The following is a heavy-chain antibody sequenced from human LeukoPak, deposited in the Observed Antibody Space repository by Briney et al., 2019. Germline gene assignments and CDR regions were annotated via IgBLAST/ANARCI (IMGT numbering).Heavy chain of an antibody. CDR1: GGSISSYY. V-gene: IGHV4-4*07. J-gene: IGHJ5*02. Sequence: KPSETLSLTCTVSGGSISSYYWSWIRQPAGKGLEWIGRIYTSGSTNYNPSLKSRVTISVDTSKNQFSLKLSSVTAADTAVYYCARRPYLGYCSSTSCPGGIWFDPWGQGTLVTVSS. CDR3: ARRPYLGYCSSTSCPGGIWFDP. D-gene: IGHD2-2*01. CDR2: IYTSGST.